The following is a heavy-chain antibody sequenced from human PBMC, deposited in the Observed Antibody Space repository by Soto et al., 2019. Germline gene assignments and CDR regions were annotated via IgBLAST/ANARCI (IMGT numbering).Heavy chain of an antibody. J-gene: IGHJ4*02. D-gene: IGHD1-26*01. CDR2: IWYDGSNK. Sequence: GGSLRLSCAASGFTFSSYGMHWVRQAPGKGLEWVAVIWYDGSNKYYADSVKGRFTISRDNSKNTLYLQMNSLRAEDTAVYYCASSPERDSGSLASDSIDYWGQGTLVTVSS. CDR1: GFTFSSYG. V-gene: IGHV3-33*01. CDR3: ASSPERDSGSLASDSIDY.